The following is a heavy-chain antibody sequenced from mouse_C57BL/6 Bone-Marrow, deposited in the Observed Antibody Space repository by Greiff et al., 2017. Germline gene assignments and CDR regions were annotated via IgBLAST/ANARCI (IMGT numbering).Heavy chain of an antibody. J-gene: IGHJ2*01. Sequence: VKVVESGAELARPGASVKLSCKASGYTFTSYGISWVKQRTGQGLEWIGEIYPRSGNTYYNEKFKGKATLTADKSSSTAYMELRSLTSEDSAVYFCANVVVAFDYWGQGTTLTVSS. D-gene: IGHD1-1*01. CDR2: IYPRSGNT. V-gene: IGHV1-81*01. CDR1: GYTFTSYG. CDR3: ANVVVAFDY.